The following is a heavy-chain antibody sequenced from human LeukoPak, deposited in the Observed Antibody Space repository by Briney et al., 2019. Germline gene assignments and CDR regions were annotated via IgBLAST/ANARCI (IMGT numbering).Heavy chain of an antibody. CDR1: GSSISSGGYS. V-gene: IGHV4-30-2*01. J-gene: IGHJ6*02. CDR2: IYHSGST. CDR3: ARATWYYGMDV. Sequence: SETLSLTCAVSGSSISSGGYSWSWIRQPPGKGLEWIGYIYHSGSTYYNPSLKSRVTISVDRSKNQFSLKLSSVTAADTAVYYCARATWYYGMDVWGQGTTVTVSS.